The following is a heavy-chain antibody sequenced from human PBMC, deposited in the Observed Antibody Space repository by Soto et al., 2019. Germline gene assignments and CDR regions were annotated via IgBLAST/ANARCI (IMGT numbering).Heavy chain of an antibody. D-gene: IGHD3-10*01. J-gene: IGHJ3*02. CDR2: IITFLASA. CDR1: GGTFSNYA. Sequence: QVQLVQSGAEVKKPGSSVKVSCKASGGTFSNYAINWVRQAPGQGLEWMGGIITFLASANYAQKFQGRVKITADESTSTAYMELSSLRSEDTALYYCARDPLVRGVTSAFDTWGQGTLVTVSS. CDR3: ARDPLVRGVTSAFDT. V-gene: IGHV1-69*01.